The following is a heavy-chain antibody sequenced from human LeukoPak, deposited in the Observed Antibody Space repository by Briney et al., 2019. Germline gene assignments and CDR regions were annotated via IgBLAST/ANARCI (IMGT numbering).Heavy chain of an antibody. CDR3: ARAFRYYDFWSGEPYYFDY. J-gene: IGHJ4*02. D-gene: IGHD3-3*01. V-gene: IGHV1-18*01. CDR2: ISAYNGNT. CDR1: GYTFTSYG. Sequence: GASVKVSCKASGYTFTSYGISWVRRAPGQGLEWMGWISAYNGNTNYAQKLQGRVTMTTDTSTSTAYMELRSLRSDDTAVYYCARAFRYYDFWSGEPYYFDYWGQGTLVTVSS.